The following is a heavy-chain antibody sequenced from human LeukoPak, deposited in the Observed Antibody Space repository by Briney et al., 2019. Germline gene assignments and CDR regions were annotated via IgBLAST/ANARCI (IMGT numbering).Heavy chain of an antibody. D-gene: IGHD1-7*01. J-gene: IGHJ5*02. CDR3: AREDWNYVRNWFDP. V-gene: IGHV1-69*06. CDR2: IIPIFGTA. Sequence: SVKVSCKASGGTFSSYVINWVRQAPGQGLEWMGGIIPIFGTANCAQKFQGRVTITADKSTSTAYMELSSLRSEDTAVYYCAREDWNYVRNWFDPWGQGTLVTVSS. CDR1: GGTFSSYV.